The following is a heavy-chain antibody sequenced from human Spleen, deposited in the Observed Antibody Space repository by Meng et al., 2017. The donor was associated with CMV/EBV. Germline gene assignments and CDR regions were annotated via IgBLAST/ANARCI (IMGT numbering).Heavy chain of an antibody. Sequence: SVKVSCKASGDTFQNYAISWVRQAPGHGLEWLGGIIYIFDTVRYAHKLQGRVTITVDKTANTVYLELSSLRSEDTAVYYCARDEALEDLEVVPVGGHRYPGMDVWGQGTTVTVSS. V-gene: IGHV1-69*06. CDR2: IIYIFDTV. CDR3: ARDEALEDLEVVPVGGHRYPGMDV. J-gene: IGHJ6*02. CDR1: GDTFQNYA. D-gene: IGHD2-2*01.